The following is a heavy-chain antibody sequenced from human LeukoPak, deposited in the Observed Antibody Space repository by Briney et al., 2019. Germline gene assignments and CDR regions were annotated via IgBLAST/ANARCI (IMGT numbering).Heavy chain of an antibody. CDR2: INPTGTRT. CDR3: ARELGRWFGDHDAFDI. V-gene: IGHV1-46*01. J-gene: IGHJ3*02. Sequence: ASVKVSCKASGYTFINNWMHWVRQAPGQGLEWVGLINPTGTRTLYAQKFQGRLTVTRDTPTSTVYMELSSLRSEDTAVYYCARELGRWFGDHDAFDIWGQGTMVTVSS. D-gene: IGHD3-10*01. CDR1: GYTFINNW.